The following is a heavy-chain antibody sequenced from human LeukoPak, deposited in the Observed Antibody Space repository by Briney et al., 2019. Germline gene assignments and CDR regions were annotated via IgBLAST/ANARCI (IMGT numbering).Heavy chain of an antibody. V-gene: IGHV1-2*06. CDR1: GYTFTGYY. CDR3: ARDRSWLQLYDY. J-gene: IGHJ4*02. D-gene: IGHD5-24*01. Sequence: ADSVKVSCKASGYTFTGYYMHWVRQAPGQGLELMVLIHPNSRTTNYAQKFRGTVTMPTDTSLSTAYMDLSSLRSDDTAVYYCARDRSWLQLYDYWGQGTLVTVSS. CDR2: IHPNSRTT.